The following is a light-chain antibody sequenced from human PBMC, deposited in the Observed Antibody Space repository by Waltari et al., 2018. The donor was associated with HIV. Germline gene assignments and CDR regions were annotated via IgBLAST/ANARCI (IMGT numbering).Light chain of an antibody. J-gene: IGLJ3*02. CDR3: GTWDSSLNSWE. CDR2: DTN. V-gene: IGLV1-51*01. Sequence: QSVLTQPPSVSAAPGQKVTISCSGATLTIGHQYVSWFQQLPGTAPKLLIYDTNKRPSGISDRFSGSKSGTSATLGITGLQTGDEADYYCGTWDSSLNSWEFGGGTKLTVL. CDR1: TLTIGHQY.